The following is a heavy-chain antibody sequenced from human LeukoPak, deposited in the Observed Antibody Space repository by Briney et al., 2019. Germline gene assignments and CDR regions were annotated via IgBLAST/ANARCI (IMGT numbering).Heavy chain of an antibody. CDR3: ARAVRGATRNYYGMDV. Sequence: SVKVSCKSSGGTFSSYAISWVRQAPGQGLEWMGRIIPILGIANYAQKFQGRVTITADKSTSTAYMELSSLRSEDTAVYYCARAVRGATRNYYGMDVWGQGTTVTVSS. J-gene: IGHJ6*02. CDR2: IIPILGIA. D-gene: IGHD3-10*01. V-gene: IGHV1-69*04. CDR1: GGTFSSYA.